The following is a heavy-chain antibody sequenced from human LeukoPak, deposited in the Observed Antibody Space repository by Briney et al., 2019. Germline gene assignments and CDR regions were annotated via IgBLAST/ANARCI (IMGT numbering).Heavy chain of an antibody. Sequence: GASVKVSCKASGGTFSSYGISWVRQAPGQGLEWMGGIIPIFGTANYAQKFQGRVAITADESTSTAYMELSSLRSEDTAVYYCASLTTAIETADYWGQGTLVTVSS. CDR2: IIPIFGTA. CDR1: GGTFSSYG. CDR3: ASLTTAIETADY. J-gene: IGHJ4*02. V-gene: IGHV1-69*13. D-gene: IGHD5-24*01.